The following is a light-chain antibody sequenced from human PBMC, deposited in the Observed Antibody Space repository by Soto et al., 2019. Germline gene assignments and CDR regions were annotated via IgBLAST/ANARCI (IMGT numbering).Light chain of an antibody. CDR1: QSISNW. CDR3: QQYNGYPWT. Sequence: DIQMTQSPSTLSASVGDRVTITCRASQSISNWLAWYQQKPGKAPKLLIYQSSTLQSGVPSRFRGSGSGTEFTLTISSLQPDDSATYYCQQYNGYPWTFGQGTKVEIK. CDR2: QSS. J-gene: IGKJ1*01. V-gene: IGKV1-5*03.